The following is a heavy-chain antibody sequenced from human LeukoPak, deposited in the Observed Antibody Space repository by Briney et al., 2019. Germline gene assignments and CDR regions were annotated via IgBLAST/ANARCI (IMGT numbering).Heavy chain of an antibody. CDR3: ARAYSSSWYYFDY. V-gene: IGHV3-30*04. J-gene: IGHJ4*02. CDR2: ISYDGNNK. D-gene: IGHD6-13*01. Sequence: GGSLRLSCAASGFTFSSYARHGVRQAPGKGLEGVAVISYDGNNKYYADSVKGRFTISRENSKTTLYLQMNSLRAEDTAVYYCARAYSSSWYYFDYWGQGTLVTVSS. CDR1: GFTFSSYA.